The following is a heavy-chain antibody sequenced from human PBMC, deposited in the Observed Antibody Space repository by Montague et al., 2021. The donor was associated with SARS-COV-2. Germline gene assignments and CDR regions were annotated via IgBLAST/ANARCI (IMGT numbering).Heavy chain of an antibody. V-gene: IGHV4-61*02. CDR2: IYTTGRT. CDR3: AGERAYDYGYGTYPGGFDI. J-gene: IGHJ3*02. D-gene: IGHD3-10*01. CDR1: GGSISSGSYY. Sequence: TLSLTCTVSGGSISSGSYYWSWIRPPAGKGLDWIGRIYTTGRTNYNPSLQSPVTISVATPQNKFSLKLISATAADTAAYYCAGERAYDYGYGTYPGGFDIWDQGTMVTVSS.